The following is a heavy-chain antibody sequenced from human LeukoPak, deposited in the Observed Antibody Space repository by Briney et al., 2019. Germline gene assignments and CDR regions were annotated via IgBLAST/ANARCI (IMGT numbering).Heavy chain of an antibody. Sequence: SETLSLTCAVYGGSFSGYYWSWIRQPPGKGLEWIGEINHSGSTNYNPSLKSRVTISVDTSKNQFSLKLSSVTAADTAVYYCASHYGSGSADFDYWGQGTLVTVSS. CDR3: ASHYGSGSADFDY. CDR1: GGSFSGYY. V-gene: IGHV4-34*01. D-gene: IGHD3-10*01. J-gene: IGHJ4*02. CDR2: INHSGST.